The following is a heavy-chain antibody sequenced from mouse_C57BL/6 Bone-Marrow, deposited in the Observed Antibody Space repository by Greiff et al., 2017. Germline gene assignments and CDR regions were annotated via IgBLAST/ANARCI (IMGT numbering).Heavy chain of an antibody. J-gene: IGHJ4*01. CDR1: GFNIKDDY. Sequence: VQLKQSGAELVRPGASVKLSCTASGFNIKDDYLHWVKQRPEQGLEWIGWIDPANGDTEYASKFQGKATITADTSSNTAYLQLSSLTSEDTAVYYCTTIFSMDYWGQGTSVTVSS. CDR3: TTIFSMDY. CDR2: IDPANGDT. V-gene: IGHV14-4*01.